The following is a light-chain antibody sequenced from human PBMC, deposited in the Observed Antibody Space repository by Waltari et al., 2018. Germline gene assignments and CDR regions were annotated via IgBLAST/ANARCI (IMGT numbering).Light chain of an antibody. CDR3: CSYAGYYTV. J-gene: IGLJ3*02. Sequence: QSALTQPASVSGSPGQSITTSCTGSSSEVGSYKLVSWYQLHPGKAPQVIISEVFTRPSGFSDRFSGSKSGNTASLIISGLQTEDEADYYCCSYAGYYTVVGGGTKLAVL. V-gene: IGLV2-23*02. CDR1: SSEVGSYKL. CDR2: EVF.